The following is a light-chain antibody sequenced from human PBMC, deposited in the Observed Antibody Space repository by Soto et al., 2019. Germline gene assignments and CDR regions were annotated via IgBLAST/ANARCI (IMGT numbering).Light chain of an antibody. CDR3: QQYISWPRT. J-gene: IGKJ1*01. V-gene: IGKV3-15*01. Sequence: EITLTQSPGTLSVSPGESATLSCRASQNVLSNLAWYQQKPGQAPRLLIYGASTRATDIPARFSGSGSGTQFTLTIGSLQSEDFALYDCQQYISWPRTFGRGTRVEI. CDR2: GAS. CDR1: QNVLSN.